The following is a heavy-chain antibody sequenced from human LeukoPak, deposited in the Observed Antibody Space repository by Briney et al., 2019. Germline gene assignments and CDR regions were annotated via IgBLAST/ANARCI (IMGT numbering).Heavy chain of an antibody. D-gene: IGHD5-12*01. J-gene: IGHJ4*02. CDR3: ARHGGSYDYDS. V-gene: IGHV5-51*01. Sequence: GESLKISCEGSGYIATTYWLAWGRQIPGKGLGWVGLIYPGDSDTRSSPSFQGQVTISADKSISTAYLQWSSLEASDTAMYYCARHGGSYDYDSWDQGTLVTVSS. CDR1: GYIATTYW. CDR2: IYPGDSDT.